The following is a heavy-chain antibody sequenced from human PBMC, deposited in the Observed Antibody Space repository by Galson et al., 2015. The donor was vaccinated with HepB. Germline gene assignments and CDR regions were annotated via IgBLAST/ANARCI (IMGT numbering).Heavy chain of an antibody. CDR1: GFTFSDPH. V-gene: IGHV3-72*01. CDR3: ARGARGVKVGSANYYGMDV. J-gene: IGHJ6*02. D-gene: IGHD2-8*01. Sequence: SLRLSCAASGFTFSDPHMDWVRQAPGKGLEWVGRSRNKANSYTTEYVASVRGRFTISRDESKNSLYLQMNSLKTEDTAVYYCARGARGVKVGSANYYGMDVCGQGTTVTVSS. CDR2: SRNKANSYTT.